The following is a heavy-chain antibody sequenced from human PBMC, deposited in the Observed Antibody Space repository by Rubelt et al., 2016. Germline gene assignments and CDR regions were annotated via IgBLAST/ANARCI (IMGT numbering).Heavy chain of an antibody. J-gene: IGHJ4*02. CDR3: ARWMVRGAGFDY. CDR2: IDPSDSST. V-gene: IGHV5-10-1*01. CDR1: GYSFTSYW. D-gene: IGHD3-10*01. Sequence: EVQLVQSGAEVKKPGESLRISCKGSGYSFTSYWISWVRQMPGKGLEWMGRIDPSDSSTNYSPAFQGHVTISAYKSSSTAYLQWSSLKASDTAMYYCARWMVRGAGFDYWGQGTLVTVSS.